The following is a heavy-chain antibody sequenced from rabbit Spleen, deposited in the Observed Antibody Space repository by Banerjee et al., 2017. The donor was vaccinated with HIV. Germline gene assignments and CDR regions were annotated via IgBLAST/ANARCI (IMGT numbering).Heavy chain of an antibody. Sequence: QEQVKETGGGLVQPGGSLTLSCKASGFDFSNYGVSWVRQAPGKGLEWIGYIEPIFGNRYYANWVNGRFTISSHNAQNTLYLQLNSLTAADTATYFCARDTSSSFSSYGMDLWGQGTLVTVS. CDR2: IEPIFGNR. CDR1: GFDFSNYG. J-gene: IGHJ6*01. D-gene: IGHD1-1*01. CDR3: ARDTSSSFSSYGMDL. V-gene: IGHV1S47*01.